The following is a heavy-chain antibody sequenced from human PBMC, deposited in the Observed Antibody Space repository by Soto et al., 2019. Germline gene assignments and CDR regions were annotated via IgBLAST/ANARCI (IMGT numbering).Heavy chain of an antibody. CDR1: GYTFTSYG. J-gene: IGHJ4*02. CDR3: ARGGWLQWRLFSY. V-gene: IGHV1-2*04. CDR2: INPNSGGT. Sequence: SEKVSWKASGYTFTSYGIRWVRQAPGQGLEWMGWINPNSGGTNYAQNFQGWVTMTRDTSTSTAYMELSRLRSDDTAVYYCARGGWLQWRLFSYWGQGTLVTVSS. D-gene: IGHD5-12*01.